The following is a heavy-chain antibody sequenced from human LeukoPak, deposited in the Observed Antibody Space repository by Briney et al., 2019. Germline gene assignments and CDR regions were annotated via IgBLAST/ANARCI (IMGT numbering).Heavy chain of an antibody. J-gene: IGHJ4*02. CDR3: ARVGDTSAWYGGDH. CDR2: IYSGGST. D-gene: IGHD6-19*01. Sequence: GGSLRLSCAASGFTVSSAYMSWVRQSPGKGLECVSLIYSGGSTFYADSVKGRFTISKDGSKNTLYLQVNSLRVDDTAVYYCARVGDTSAWYGGDHWGQGTLVTVSS. CDR1: GFTVSSAY. V-gene: IGHV3-66*01.